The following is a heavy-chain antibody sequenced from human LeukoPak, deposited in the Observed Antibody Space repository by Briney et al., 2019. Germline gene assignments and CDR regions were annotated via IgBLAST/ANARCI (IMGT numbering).Heavy chain of an antibody. CDR3: AMRGNTWYDC. CDR1: EFTVSSNY. D-gene: IGHD6-13*01. J-gene: IGHJ4*02. CDR2: IYSGGST. Sequence: PGGSLRLSCAASEFTVSSNYMSWVRQAPGKGLEWVSVIYSGGSTYYADSVKGRFTISRDNSKNTVDLQMNSLRVEDTAVYYCAMRGNTWYDCWGQGTLVTVSS. V-gene: IGHV3-53*01.